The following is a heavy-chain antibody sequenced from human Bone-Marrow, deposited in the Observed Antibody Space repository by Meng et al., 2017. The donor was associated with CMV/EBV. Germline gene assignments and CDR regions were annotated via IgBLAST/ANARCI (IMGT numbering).Heavy chain of an antibody. D-gene: IGHD3-3*01. V-gene: IGHV4-39*01. J-gene: IGHJ6*02. Sequence: GSLRLSCAVYGGSFSSYYWGWIRQPPGKGLEWIGSIYYIGSTYYNPSLKSRVTISVDTSKNQFSLKLSSVTAADTAVYYCARLIAYDFWSGYWAYYYYYGMDVWGQGTTVTVSS. CDR1: GGSFSSYY. CDR3: ARLIAYDFWSGYWAYYYYYGMDV. CDR2: IYYIGST.